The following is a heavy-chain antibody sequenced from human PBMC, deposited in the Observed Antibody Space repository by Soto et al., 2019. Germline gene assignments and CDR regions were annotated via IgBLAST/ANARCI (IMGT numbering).Heavy chain of an antibody. CDR1: GGSISSGGYY. CDR3: ARLLTAMVNAFDL. CDR2: IYYSGST. D-gene: IGHD2-21*02. Sequence: SETLSLTCTVSGGSISSGGYYWSWIRQHPGKGLEWIGYIYYSGSTYYNPPLKSRDTISVDTSKNQFSLKLSSVTAADTAVYYCARLLTAMVNAFDLWGQGTMVTVSS. V-gene: IGHV4-31*03. J-gene: IGHJ3*01.